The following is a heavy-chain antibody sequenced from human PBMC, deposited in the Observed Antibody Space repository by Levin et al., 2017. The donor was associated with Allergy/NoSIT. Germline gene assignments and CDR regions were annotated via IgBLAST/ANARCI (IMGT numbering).Heavy chain of an antibody. Sequence: GESLKISCAASGFTFSSYAMHWVRQAPGKGLEWVAVISYDGSNKYYADSVKGRFTISRDNSKNTLYLQMNSLRAEDTAVYYCASSSYAYYYYYGMDVWGQGTTVTVSS. CDR1: GFTFSSYA. CDR3: ASSSYAYYYYYGMDV. J-gene: IGHJ6*02. CDR2: ISYDGSNK. D-gene: IGHD3-16*01. V-gene: IGHV3-30-3*01.